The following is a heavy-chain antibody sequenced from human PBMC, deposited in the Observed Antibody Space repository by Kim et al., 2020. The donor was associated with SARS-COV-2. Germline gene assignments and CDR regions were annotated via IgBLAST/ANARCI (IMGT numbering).Heavy chain of an antibody. Sequence: WNSVYAPSVKNRIPINPDTSKNQLSLQLNSVTSEETAVYYCSRSWPAMDVWGQGTTVTVSS. CDR2: WNS. V-gene: IGHV6-1*01. D-gene: IGHD6-13*01. CDR3: SRSWPAMDV. J-gene: IGHJ6*02.